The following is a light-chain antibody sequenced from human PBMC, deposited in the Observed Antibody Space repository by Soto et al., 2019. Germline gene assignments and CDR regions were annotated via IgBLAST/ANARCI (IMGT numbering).Light chain of an antibody. CDR1: QSLLRINGYNY. CDR3: MQVLQSPA. Sequence: DIVMTQSPLSLPVTPGEPASISCRSSQSLLRINGYNYLDWYLQKPGQSPHLLIYLGSNRASGVHDRFSGSGSCADFTLKISRVEAEDVGVYYCMQVLQSPAFGQGTKVEIK. V-gene: IGKV2-28*01. J-gene: IGKJ1*01. CDR2: LGS.